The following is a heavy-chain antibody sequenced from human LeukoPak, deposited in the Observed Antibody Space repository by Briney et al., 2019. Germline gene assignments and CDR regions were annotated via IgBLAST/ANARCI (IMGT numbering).Heavy chain of an antibody. Sequence: PGGSLRLSCAASGFSFSTYSMNWVRQAPGKGLEWVSYISSSSTIYYADSVKGRFTISRDNAKTSVYLQMNSLRAEDTAVYYCTSSDYILFDYWGQGTLVTVSS. CDR1: GFSFSTYS. V-gene: IGHV3-48*01. D-gene: IGHD4-11*01. CDR3: TSSDYILFDY. J-gene: IGHJ4*02. CDR2: ISSSSTI.